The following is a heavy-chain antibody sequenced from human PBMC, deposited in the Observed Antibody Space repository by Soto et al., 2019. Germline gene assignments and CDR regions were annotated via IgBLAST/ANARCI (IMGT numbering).Heavy chain of an antibody. CDR1: GGTFSTYA. J-gene: IGHJ4*02. D-gene: IGHD5-18*01. V-gene: IGHV1-69*12. CDR3: ASGIQLWLRRINNGYSG. CDR2: IIPKFGTA. Sequence: QVQLVQSGAEVKKPESSVKVSCKAPGGTFSTYAISWVRQAPGQGLEWMGGIIPKFGTANYAQRFQDRVTITADESTNTVYMELGSLRSEDTAVYFCASGIQLWLRRINNGYSGWGQGTLVTVSS.